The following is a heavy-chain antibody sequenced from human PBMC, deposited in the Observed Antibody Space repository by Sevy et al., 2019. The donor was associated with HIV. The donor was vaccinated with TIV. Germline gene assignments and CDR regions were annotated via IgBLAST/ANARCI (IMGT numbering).Heavy chain of an antibody. J-gene: IGHJ4*02. V-gene: IGHV4-39*01. CDR2: IYYSGST. D-gene: IGHD1-26*01. CDR1: GGSISSSSYY. Sequence: SETLSLTCTVSGGSISSSSYYWGWIRQPPGKGLEWIGSIYYSGSTYYNPSLKSRVTISVDTSKNQFSLKLSSVTAADTAVYYRARLQEGSYSNYWGQGTLVTVSS. CDR3: ARLQEGSYSNY.